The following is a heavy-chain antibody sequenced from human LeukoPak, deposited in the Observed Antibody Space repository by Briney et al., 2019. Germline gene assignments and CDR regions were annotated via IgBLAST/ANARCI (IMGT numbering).Heavy chain of an antibody. V-gene: IGHV1-2*02. CDR1: GYTFTGYY. CDR2: INPKSGDT. CDR3: ARGDGSGWKTSFQ. Sequence: ASVKVSCKASGYTFTGYYIHWVRQAPGQGLEWMGWINPKSGDTNYAQRFQGRVTMTRDTSIRTAYMDLSRLRSDDTAVYYCARGDGSGWKTSFQWGQGTLVTVSS. J-gene: IGHJ4*02. D-gene: IGHD6-19*01.